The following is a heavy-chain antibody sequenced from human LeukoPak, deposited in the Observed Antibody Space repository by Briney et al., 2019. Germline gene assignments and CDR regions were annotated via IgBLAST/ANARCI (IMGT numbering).Heavy chain of an antibody. CDR3: AKEGRFVVVPAAIDY. Sequence: GGSLRLSCAASGFTFSSYAMSWVRQAPGKGLEWVSAISGSCGSTYYADSVKGRFTISRDNSKNTLYLQMNSLRAEDTAVYYCAKEGRFVVVPAAIDYWGQGTLVTVSS. V-gene: IGHV3-23*01. CDR2: ISGSCGST. CDR1: GFTFSSYA. D-gene: IGHD2-2*01. J-gene: IGHJ4*02.